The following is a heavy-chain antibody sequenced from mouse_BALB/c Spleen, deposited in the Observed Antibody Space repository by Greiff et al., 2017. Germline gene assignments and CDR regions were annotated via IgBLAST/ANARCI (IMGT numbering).Heavy chain of an antibody. CDR3: ARELRHYFDY. D-gene: IGHD1-2*01. J-gene: IGHJ2*01. CDR2: IWAGGST. V-gene: IGHV2-9*02. Sequence: VQRVESGPGLVAPSQSLSITCTVSGFSLTSYGVHWVRQPPGKGLEWLGVIWAGGSTNYNSALMSRLSISKDNSKSQVFLKMNSLQTDDTAMYYCARELRHYFDYWGQGTTLTVSS. CDR1: GFSLTSYG.